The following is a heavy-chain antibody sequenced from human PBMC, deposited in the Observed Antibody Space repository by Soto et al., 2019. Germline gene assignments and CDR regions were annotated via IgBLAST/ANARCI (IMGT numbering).Heavy chain of an antibody. J-gene: IGHJ4*02. CDR3: ARTTVTGESHLFDY. D-gene: IGHD1-20*01. V-gene: IGHV2-70*01. Sequence: SGPTLVNPTQTLTLTCTFSGFSLSTSGMCVSWIRQPPGKALEWLALIDWEDDKYYSTSLKTRLTISKDTSKNQVVLTMTNMDPVDTATYYCARTTVTGESHLFDYRGQGTLVTVSS. CDR1: GFSLSTSGMC. CDR2: IDWEDDK.